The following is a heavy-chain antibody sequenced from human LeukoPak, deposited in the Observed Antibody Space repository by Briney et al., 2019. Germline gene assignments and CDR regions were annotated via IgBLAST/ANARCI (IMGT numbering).Heavy chain of an antibody. CDR3: ARVRSDCSGGRCYSVAFDI. CDR1: GGSISSYY. J-gene: IGHJ3*02. V-gene: IGHV4-59*01. Sequence: SETLSLTCTVSGGSISSYYWSWIRQPPGEGVEWIGYIYYSGSTNYNPSLKSRVTISVDTSKNQFSLKLSSVTAADTAVYYCARVRSDCSGGRCYSVAFDIWGQGTMVTVSS. D-gene: IGHD2-15*01. CDR2: IYYSGST.